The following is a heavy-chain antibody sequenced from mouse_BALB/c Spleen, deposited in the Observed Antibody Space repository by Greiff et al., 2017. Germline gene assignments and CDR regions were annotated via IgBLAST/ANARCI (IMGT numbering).Heavy chain of an antibody. CDR3: ASYGNYDYYAMDY. CDR1: GYSITSGYY. D-gene: IGHD2-1*01. J-gene: IGHJ4*01. Sequence: DVKLQESGPGLVKPSQSLSLTCSVTGYSITSGYYWNWIRQFPGNKLEWMGYISYDGSNNYNPSLKNRISITRDTSKNQFFLKLNSVTTEDTATYYCASYGNYDYYAMDYWGQGTSVTVSS. CDR2: ISYDGSN. V-gene: IGHV3-6*02.